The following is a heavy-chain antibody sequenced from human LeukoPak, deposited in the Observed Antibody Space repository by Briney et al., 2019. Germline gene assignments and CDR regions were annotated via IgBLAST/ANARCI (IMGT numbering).Heavy chain of an antibody. CDR1: GFTFGDYA. Sequence: GGSLRLSCTASGFTFGDYAMSWVRQAPGKGLEWVGFIRSKAYGGTTEYAASAKGRFTISRDDSKSIAYLQMNSLKTEDTAVYYCTTGLKRIAAAGTSDYWGQGTLVTVSS. CDR3: TTGLKRIAAAGTSDY. V-gene: IGHV3-49*04. CDR2: IRSKAYGGTT. J-gene: IGHJ4*02. D-gene: IGHD6-13*01.